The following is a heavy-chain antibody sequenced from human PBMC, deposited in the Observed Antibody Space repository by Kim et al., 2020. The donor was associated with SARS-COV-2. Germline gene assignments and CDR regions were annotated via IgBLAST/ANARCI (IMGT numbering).Heavy chain of an antibody. CDR1: GFTFSSYS. D-gene: IGHD3-16*01. Sequence: GGSLRLSCAASGFTFSSYSMNWVRQAPGKGLEWVSYISSSSSTIYYADSVKGRFTISRDNAKNSLYLQMNSLRAEDTAVYYCANLGGSDYWGQGTLVTVSS. J-gene: IGHJ4*02. CDR3: ANLGGSDY. V-gene: IGHV3-48*01. CDR2: ISSSSSTI.